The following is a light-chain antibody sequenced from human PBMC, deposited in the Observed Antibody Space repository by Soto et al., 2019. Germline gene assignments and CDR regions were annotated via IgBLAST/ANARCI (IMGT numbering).Light chain of an antibody. Sequence: QSVLTQPASVSGSPGQSITISCTGTSSDVGAYIYVSWYQQHPGKAPELMIYDITNRPSGVSNRFSGSKSGNTASLTISGLQAEDEADYYCVSFTTSSSYVFGTGTKVTVL. J-gene: IGLJ1*01. CDR3: VSFTTSSSYV. V-gene: IGLV2-14*01. CDR2: DIT. CDR1: SSDVGAYIY.